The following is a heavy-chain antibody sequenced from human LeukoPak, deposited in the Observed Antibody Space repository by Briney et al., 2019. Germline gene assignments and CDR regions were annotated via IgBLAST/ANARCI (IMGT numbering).Heavy chain of an antibody. V-gene: IGHV3-23*01. CDR2: ISGSGGST. CDR1: GFTFSSYA. Sequence: PGGSLRLSCAASGFTFSSYAMSWVRQAPGKGLEWVSAISGSGGSTYYADSVKGRFTISRDNSKDTLYLQMNSLRAEDTAVYYCAKDIPAMGRFLVWLPPYFDYWGQGTLVTVSS. CDR3: AKDIPAMGRFLVWLPPYFDY. D-gene: IGHD3-3*01. J-gene: IGHJ4*02.